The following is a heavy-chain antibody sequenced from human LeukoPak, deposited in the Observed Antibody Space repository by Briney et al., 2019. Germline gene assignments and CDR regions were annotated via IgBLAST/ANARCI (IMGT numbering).Heavy chain of an antibody. CDR1: GFTFDDYA. V-gene: IGHV3-43*02. J-gene: IGHJ1*01. CDR3: VKELEYFQH. Sequence: GGSLRLSCAASGFTFDDYAMHRVRQAPGKGLEWVSLISGDGGSTYYADSVKGRFTISRDNSKNSLYLQMNSLRTEDTALYYCVKELEYFQHWGQGTLVTVSS. CDR2: ISGDGGST.